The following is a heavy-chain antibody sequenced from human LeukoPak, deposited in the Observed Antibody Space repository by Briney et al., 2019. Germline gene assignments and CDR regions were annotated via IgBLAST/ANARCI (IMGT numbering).Heavy chain of an antibody. Sequence: PGGSLRLSCAASGFTFSSYWMSWVRQAPGKGLEWVANIKQDGSEKYYVDSVKGRFTISRDNAKNSLYLQMNSLRAEDTAVYYCAKDVENYYYYYMDVWGKGTTVTISS. CDR3: AKDVENYYYYYMDV. CDR2: IKQDGSEK. J-gene: IGHJ6*03. CDR1: GFTFSSYW. V-gene: IGHV3-7*01.